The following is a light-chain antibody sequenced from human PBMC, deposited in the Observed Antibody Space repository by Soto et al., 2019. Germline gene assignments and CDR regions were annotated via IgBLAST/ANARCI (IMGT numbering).Light chain of an antibody. CDR3: HPYDNRLRLT. J-gene: IGKJ3*01. Sequence: DIPMTQSPPSLSASVGDRVTITCQASQDIRNRLNWYRQKPGKAPEVLIYDASNLATGVPSRFTGSGSDIDFTLSISSLQPEDIATYYCHPYDNRLRLTIGPWTKVNIQ. CDR2: DAS. CDR1: QDIRNR. V-gene: IGKV1-33*01.